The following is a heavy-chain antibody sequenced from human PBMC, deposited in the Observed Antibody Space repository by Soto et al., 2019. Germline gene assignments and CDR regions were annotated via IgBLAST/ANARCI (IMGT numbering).Heavy chain of an antibody. CDR3: AKGPYGPGSFDY. Sequence: EVQLLESGGDLVQPGGSLRLSCAASGFTFSSYAMSWVRQAPGKGLEWVSAISGSGGSTYYAESVKGRFTISRDNSKNTLYLQMNSLRAEDTAVYYCAKGPYGPGSFDYWGQGTLVTVSS. CDR1: GFTFSSYA. CDR2: ISGSGGST. J-gene: IGHJ4*02. D-gene: IGHD3-10*01. V-gene: IGHV3-23*01.